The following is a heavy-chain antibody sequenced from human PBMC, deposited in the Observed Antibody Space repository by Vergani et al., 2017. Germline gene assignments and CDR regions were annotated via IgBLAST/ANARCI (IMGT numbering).Heavy chain of an antibody. Sequence: QVQLEQSGAEVKRPGSSLNISCKASGETFHNIAIAWVRQAPGQGLEWMAGSTPISNTPTYSQKFQGRVRITADESTSTAYLELNSLRDDDTAVYYCARGGKYSYGTHAFDYWGQGTLVTVSS. CDR2: STPISNTP. D-gene: IGHD5-18*01. CDR3: ARGGKYSYGTHAFDY. CDR1: GETFHNIA. J-gene: IGHJ4*02. V-gene: IGHV1-69*01.